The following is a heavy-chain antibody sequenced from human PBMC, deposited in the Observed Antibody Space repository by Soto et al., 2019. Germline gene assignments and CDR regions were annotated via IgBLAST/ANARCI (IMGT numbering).Heavy chain of an antibody. CDR1: GFTVSSKY. D-gene: IGHD2-8*01. Sequence: GGSLRLSCAASGFTVSSKYMSWVRQAPGKGLEWVSAISGSGGSTYYADSVKGRFTISRDNSKNTLYLQMNSLRAEDTAVYYCAKIYCTNGVCYFGAFDIWGQGTMVTVSS. J-gene: IGHJ3*02. CDR2: ISGSGGST. CDR3: AKIYCTNGVCYFGAFDI. V-gene: IGHV3-23*01.